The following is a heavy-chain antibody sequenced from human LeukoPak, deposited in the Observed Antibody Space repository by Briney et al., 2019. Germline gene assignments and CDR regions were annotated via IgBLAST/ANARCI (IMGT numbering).Heavy chain of an antibody. V-gene: IGHV4-59*12. CDR3: ARDRHYDYVWGSYRRPPPFDY. D-gene: IGHD3-16*02. CDR1: GGSISSYY. J-gene: IGHJ4*02. Sequence: SQTLSLTCTVSGGSISSYYWSWIRQPPGKGLEWIGYIYYSGSTNYNPSLKSRVTISVDTSKNQFSLKLSSVTAADTAVYYCARDRHYDYVWGSYRRPPPFDYWGQGTLVTVSS. CDR2: IYYSGST.